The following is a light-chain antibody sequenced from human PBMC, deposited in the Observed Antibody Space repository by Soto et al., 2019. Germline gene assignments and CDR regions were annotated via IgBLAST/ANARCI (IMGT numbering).Light chain of an antibody. CDR3: GSYAGNTNFV. CDR2: EIN. CDR1: RSDIGDSNF. Sequence: VLTQPPSASGSPGRSVTISCTGTRSDIGDSNFVSWYQQHPGEAPKLLIFEINKRPSGVPGRFSGSKSGNTASLTVSGLQAEDEADYYCGSYAGNTNFVFGTGTKVT. V-gene: IGLV2-8*01. J-gene: IGLJ1*01.